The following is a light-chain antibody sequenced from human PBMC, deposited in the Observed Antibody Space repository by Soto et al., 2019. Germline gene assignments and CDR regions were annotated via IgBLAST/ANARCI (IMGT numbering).Light chain of an antibody. Sequence: DIQMTQSPSTLSASVGDRVTITCRASQSISTWLAWYQQKPGKAPKLLIYKASSLESGVPSRFSGSGSGTEFTLTISGFQPDDFATYYCQQYNTHWATFGQGTKVDIK. J-gene: IGKJ1*01. CDR1: QSISTW. CDR2: KAS. CDR3: QQYNTHWAT. V-gene: IGKV1-5*03.